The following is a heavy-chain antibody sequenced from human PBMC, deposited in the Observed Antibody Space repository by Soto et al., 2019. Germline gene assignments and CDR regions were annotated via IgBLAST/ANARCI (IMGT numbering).Heavy chain of an antibody. Sequence: ASVKVSCKASGGTFSSYAISWVRQAPGQGLEWMGGIIPIFGTANYAQKFQGRVTITGDESTSTAYMELSSLRSEDTAVYYCARSIVVVTALDYWGQGTLVTVSS. CDR1: GGTFSSYA. V-gene: IGHV1-69*13. CDR2: IIPIFGTA. D-gene: IGHD2-21*02. J-gene: IGHJ4*02. CDR3: ARSIVVVTALDY.